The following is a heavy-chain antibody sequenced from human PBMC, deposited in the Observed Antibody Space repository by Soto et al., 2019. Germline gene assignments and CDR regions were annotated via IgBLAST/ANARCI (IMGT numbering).Heavy chain of an antibody. CDR3: ARRIRLHDYSNYEDYYYMDV. J-gene: IGHJ6*03. CDR1: GGSISSSSYY. V-gene: IGHV4-39*01. Sequence: SETLSLTCTVSGGSISSSSYYWGWIRQPPGKGLEWIGSIYYSGSTYYNPSLKSRVTISVDTSKNQFSLKLSSVTAADTAVYYCARRIRLHDYSNYEDYYYMDVWGKGTTVTVSS. D-gene: IGHD4-4*01. CDR2: IYYSGST.